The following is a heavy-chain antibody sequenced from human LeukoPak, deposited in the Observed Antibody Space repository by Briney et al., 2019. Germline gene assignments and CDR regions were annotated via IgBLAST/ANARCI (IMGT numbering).Heavy chain of an antibody. D-gene: IGHD4-17*01. Sequence: SQTLSLTCTVSGGSISSGGYYWSWIRQPPGKGLEWIGYIYHSGSTYYNPSLKSRVTISVDRSKNQFSLKLSSVTAADTAVYYCAGSTVTFATAYDPWGQGTLVTVSS. J-gene: IGHJ5*02. CDR3: AGSTVTFATAYDP. V-gene: IGHV4-30-2*01. CDR1: GGSISSGGYY. CDR2: IYHSGST.